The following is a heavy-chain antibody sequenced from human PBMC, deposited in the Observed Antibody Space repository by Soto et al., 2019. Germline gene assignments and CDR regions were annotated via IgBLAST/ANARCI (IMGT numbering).Heavy chain of an antibody. CDR1: GGSIKSNNW. CDR2: VFHTGST. V-gene: IGHV4-4*02. Sequence: PSETLSLTCPVSGGSIKSNNWWSWIRQPPGKGLEWIGEVFHTGSTNYNPSLKTRVTMSVDRSKNQFSLNLNSVTAADTAVYYCAGGNGHVWGSYQTSWGQGTLVTVSS. J-gene: IGHJ5*02. CDR3: AGGNGHVWGSYQTS. D-gene: IGHD3-16*02.